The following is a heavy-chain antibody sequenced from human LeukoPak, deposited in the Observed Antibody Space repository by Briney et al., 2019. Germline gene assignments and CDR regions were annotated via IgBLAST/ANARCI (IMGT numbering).Heavy chain of an antibody. CDR3: ARGRDGYNYWSYFDY. J-gene: IGHJ4*02. CDR1: GFTFSRYA. Sequence: PGGSLRLSCAASGFTFSRYAMSWVRQTPEKGLEWVSVISGSDGSTYYADSVRGRFTISRDNSKNTLYLQMNSLRAEDTAVYYCARGRDGYNYWSYFDYWGQGTLVTVSS. CDR2: ISGSDGST. D-gene: IGHD5-24*01. V-gene: IGHV3-23*01.